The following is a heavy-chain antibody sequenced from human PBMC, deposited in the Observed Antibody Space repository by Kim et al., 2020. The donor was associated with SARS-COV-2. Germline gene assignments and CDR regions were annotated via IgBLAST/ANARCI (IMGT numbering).Heavy chain of an antibody. Sequence: YNPSLKSRVTISLDTSKNRFSLNLDSVTAADTAVYYCARPGGTYYAHFDYWGQGTLVTVSS. CDR3: ARPGGTYYAHFDY. J-gene: IGHJ4*02. V-gene: IGHV4-39*02. D-gene: IGHD1-26*01.